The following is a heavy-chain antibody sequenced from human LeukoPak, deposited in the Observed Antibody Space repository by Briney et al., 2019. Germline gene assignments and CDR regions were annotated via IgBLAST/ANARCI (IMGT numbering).Heavy chain of an antibody. CDR3: ARDHYDFWSGYYMDNYFDY. D-gene: IGHD3-3*01. V-gene: IGHV3-7*01. CDR2: IEQDGSEK. Sequence: GGSLRLSCAASGFTFSSYWMSWVRQAPGKGLEWVANIEQDGSEKYYVDSVKGRFTISRDNAKNSLYLQMNSLRAEDTAVYYCARDHYDFWSGYYMDNYFDYWGQGTLVTVSS. J-gene: IGHJ4*02. CDR1: GFTFSSYW.